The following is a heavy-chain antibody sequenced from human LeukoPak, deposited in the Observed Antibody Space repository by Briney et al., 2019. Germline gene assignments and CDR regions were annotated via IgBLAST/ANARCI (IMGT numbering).Heavy chain of an antibody. CDR3: ATYLRSGPIDS. CDR1: GFTFSSYG. V-gene: IGHV3-30*02. J-gene: IGHJ4*02. CDR2: KQNDGSTT. Sequence: PGGTLRLSCAASGFTFSSYGMSWVRQAPGKGLEWVAFKQNDGSTTFYADSVKGRFTISRDNSKNTLFLQMNSLRTDDTAVYYCATYLRSGPIDSWGQGTLVTVSS. D-gene: IGHD2/OR15-2a*01.